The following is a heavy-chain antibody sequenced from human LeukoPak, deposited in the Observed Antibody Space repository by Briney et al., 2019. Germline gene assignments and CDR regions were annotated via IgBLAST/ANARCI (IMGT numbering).Heavy chain of an antibody. J-gene: IGHJ2*01. V-gene: IGHV3-23*01. CDR1: GFTFSSYA. D-gene: IGHD3-10*01. CDR2: ISGSGGST. Sequence: QAGGSLRLSCAASGFTFSSYAMSWVRQAPGKGLEWVSAISGSGGSTYYADSVKGRFTISRDNSKNTLYLQMNSLRAEDTAVYYCAKGSRWFGESWYFDLWGRGTLVTVSS. CDR3: AKGSRWFGESWYFDL.